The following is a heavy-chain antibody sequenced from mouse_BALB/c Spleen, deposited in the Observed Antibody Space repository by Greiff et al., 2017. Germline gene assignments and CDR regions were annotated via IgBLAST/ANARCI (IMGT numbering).Heavy chain of an antibody. CDR1: GFTFSNYW. D-gene: IGHD2-2*01. CDR2: IRLKSNNYAT. CDR3: TPIYYGYDYAMDY. J-gene: IGHJ4*01. V-gene: IGHV6-6*02. Sequence: EVKLMESGGGLVQPGGSRKLSCVASGFTFSNYWMNWVRQSPEKGLEWVAEIRLKSNNYATHYAESVKGRFTISRDDSKSSVYLQMNNLRAEDTGIYYCTPIYYGYDYAMDYWGQGTSVTVSS.